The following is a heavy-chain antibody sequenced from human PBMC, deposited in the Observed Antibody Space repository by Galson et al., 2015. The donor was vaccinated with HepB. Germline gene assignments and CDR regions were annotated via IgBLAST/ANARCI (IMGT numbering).Heavy chain of an antibody. Sequence: SVKVSCKASGSTFTSYDINWVRQATGQGLEWMGWMNPNSGNTGYAQKFQGRVTMTRNTSISTAYMELSSLRSEDTAVYYCARGQQWLAVGGDAFDIWGQGTMVTVSS. D-gene: IGHD6-19*01. V-gene: IGHV1-8*01. CDR2: MNPNSGNT. CDR3: ARGQQWLAVGGDAFDI. CDR1: GSTFTSYD. J-gene: IGHJ3*02.